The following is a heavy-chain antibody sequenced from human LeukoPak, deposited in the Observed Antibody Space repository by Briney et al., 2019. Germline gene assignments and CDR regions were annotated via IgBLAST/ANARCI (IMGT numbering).Heavy chain of an antibody. CDR2: IYYSGST. J-gene: IGHJ5*02. D-gene: IGHD3-22*01. CDR3: ARVSDDSSGYYFDP. V-gene: IGHV4-59*01. Sequence: SETLSLTCTVSGGSISSYYWSWIRQPPGKGLEWLGYIYYSGSTNYNPSLKSRVTISVDTSKNQFSLKLSPVTAADTAVYYCARVSDDSSGYYFDPWGQGTLVTVSS. CDR1: GGSISSYY.